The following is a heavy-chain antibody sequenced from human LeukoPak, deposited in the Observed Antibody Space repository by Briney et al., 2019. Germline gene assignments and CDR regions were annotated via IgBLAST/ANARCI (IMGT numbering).Heavy chain of an antibody. J-gene: IGHJ4*02. CDR2: TSGNGAKT. CDR3: ARRGRMSGYVDY. CDR1: GFPFSSYA. V-gene: IGHV3-23*01. D-gene: IGHD3-3*01. Sequence: PGGSLRLSCAASGFPFSSYAMSWVRQAPGKGLEWVSATSGNGAKTYYADSVKGRFTISRDNSKNTLYLQMYSLRAEDTAVYYCARRGRMSGYVDYWGQGTLVTVSS.